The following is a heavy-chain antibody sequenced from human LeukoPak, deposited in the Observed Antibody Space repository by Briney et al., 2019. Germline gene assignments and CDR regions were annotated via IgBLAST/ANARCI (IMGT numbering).Heavy chain of an antibody. CDR1: GFTFSSYS. V-gene: IGHV3-21*01. D-gene: IGHD3-10*01. Sequence: GGSLRLSCAASGFTFSSYSMNWVRQAPGKGREWVSSISSSNTYIYYADAVKVRFTISRDNAKNSLYLQMNSLSAEDTAVYYCARPLDYYGPTPDYWGQGTLVTVSS. CDR3: ARPLDYYGPTPDY. CDR2: ISSSNTYI. J-gene: IGHJ4*02.